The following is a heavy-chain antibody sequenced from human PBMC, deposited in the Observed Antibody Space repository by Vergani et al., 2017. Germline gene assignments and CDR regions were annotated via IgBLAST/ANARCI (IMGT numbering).Heavy chain of an antibody. V-gene: IGHV4-34*01. CDR1: GGSFSGYY. Sequence: QVQLQQWGAGLLKPSETLSLTCAVYGGSFSGYYWSWIRQPPGKGLEWIGEINHSGSTNYNPSLKSRVTISVDTSKKQFSLKLSSVTAADTAVYYWARVRIVGRKQQLFTRYFDLWGRGTLVTVSS. J-gene: IGHJ2*01. CDR3: ARVRIVGRKQQLFTRYFDL. D-gene: IGHD6-13*01. CDR2: INHSGST.